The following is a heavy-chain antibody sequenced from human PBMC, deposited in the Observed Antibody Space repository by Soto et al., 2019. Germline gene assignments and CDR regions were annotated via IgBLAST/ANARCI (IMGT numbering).Heavy chain of an antibody. Sequence: SETLSLTCTVSGGSISSSSYYWGWIRQPPGKGLEWIGSIYYSGSTYYNPSLKSRVTISVDTSKNQFSLKLSSVTATDTAVYYCARQGRGGYYDYYYGMDVWGQGTTVTVSS. CDR3: ARQGRGGYYDYYYGMDV. J-gene: IGHJ6*02. V-gene: IGHV4-39*01. D-gene: IGHD3-3*01. CDR2: IYYSGST. CDR1: GGSISSSSYY.